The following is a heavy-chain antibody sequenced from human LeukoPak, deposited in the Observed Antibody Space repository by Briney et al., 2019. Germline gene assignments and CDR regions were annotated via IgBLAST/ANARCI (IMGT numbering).Heavy chain of an antibody. Sequence: GGSLRLSCVTSGFTFSTYAMTWVRQAPGKGLEWVSIISGDGGSTVYADSVKGRFTISRDSSKSTVFLQMNSLRDDDTALYYCAKGVGAYCDGGCYSRVFDYWGQGTLVTVSS. D-gene: IGHD2-21*02. CDR3: AKGVGAYCDGGCYSRVFDY. J-gene: IGHJ4*02. CDR2: ISGDGGST. V-gene: IGHV3-23*01. CDR1: GFTFSTYA.